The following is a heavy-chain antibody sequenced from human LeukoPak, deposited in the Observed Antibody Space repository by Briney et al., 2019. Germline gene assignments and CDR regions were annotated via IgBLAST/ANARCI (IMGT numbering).Heavy chain of an antibody. J-gene: IGHJ4*02. CDR3: AREDGDYIGPAGY. CDR1: GYTFTGYY. D-gene: IGHD4-17*01. Sequence: ASVKVSCKASGYTFTGYYMHWVRQAPGQGLEWMGWINPNSGGTNYAQKFQGGVTMTRDTSISTAYMELSRLRSDDTAVYYCAREDGDYIGPAGYWGQGTLVTVSS. CDR2: INPNSGGT. V-gene: IGHV1-2*02.